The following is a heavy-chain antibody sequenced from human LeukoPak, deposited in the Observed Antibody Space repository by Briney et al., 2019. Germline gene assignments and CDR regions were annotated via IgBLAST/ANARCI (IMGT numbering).Heavy chain of an antibody. V-gene: IGHV3-7*01. CDR3: AKDISGYYSFDY. D-gene: IGHD3-22*01. CDR1: GFTLSSYW. CDR2: IKDDGSEK. Sequence: GGSLRLSCAASGFTLSSYWMTWVRQAPGEGLEWVANIKDDGSEKSYVDSVKGRFTISRDNAKNSLYLQMTSLRAEDTALYYCAKDISGYYSFDYWGQGNLVTVSS. J-gene: IGHJ4*02.